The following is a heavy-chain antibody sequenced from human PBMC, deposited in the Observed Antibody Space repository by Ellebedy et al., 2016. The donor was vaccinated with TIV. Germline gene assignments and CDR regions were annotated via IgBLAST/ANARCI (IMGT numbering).Heavy chain of an antibody. D-gene: IGHD3-22*01. CDR3: ARRDNYYFDSSGYYYSY. Sequence: ASVKVSCKASGYTFTSYFLYWVRQAPGQGLEWMGIINPTSGSSNYTQKFQGRVTMTRDTSTSTVYMELSSLRSEDTAVYYCARRDNYYFDSSGYYYSYWGQGTLVTVSS. CDR2: INPTSGSS. V-gene: IGHV1-46*01. J-gene: IGHJ4*02. CDR1: GYTFTSYF.